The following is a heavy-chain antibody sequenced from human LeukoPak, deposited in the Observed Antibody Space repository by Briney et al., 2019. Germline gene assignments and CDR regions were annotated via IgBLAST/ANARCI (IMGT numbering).Heavy chain of an antibody. J-gene: IGHJ3*02. CDR2: INPNSGGT. D-gene: IGHD3-22*01. CDR3: ARDTRDSSGYSDAFDI. V-gene: IGHV1-2*02. CDR1: GYTFTGYY. Sequence: ASVKVSCKASGYTFTGYYIHWVRQAPGQGREWMGWINPNSGGTNYAQKFQGRVTMTRDTSISTAYMELSRLRSDDTAVYYCARDTRDSSGYSDAFDIWGQGTMVTVSS.